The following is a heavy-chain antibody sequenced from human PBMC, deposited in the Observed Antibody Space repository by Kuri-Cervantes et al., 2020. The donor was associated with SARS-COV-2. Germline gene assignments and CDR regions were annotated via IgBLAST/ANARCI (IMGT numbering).Heavy chain of an antibody. J-gene: IGHJ4*02. D-gene: IGHD1-26*01. CDR2: ITYDGHNE. Sequence: GGSLRLSCAASGFTFSSYAMHWVRQAPGKGLEWVAVITYDGHNEYYAATAKGRFTISRDNSRKTLYLQMDSLRPDDTGVYYCARGSASAWDPPENWGQGTLVTVSS. CDR1: GFTFSSYA. V-gene: IGHV3-30*04. CDR3: ARGSASAWDPPEN.